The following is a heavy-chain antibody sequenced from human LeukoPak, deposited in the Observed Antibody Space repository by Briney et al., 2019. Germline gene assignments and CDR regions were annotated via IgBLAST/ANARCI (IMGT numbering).Heavy chain of an antibody. J-gene: IGHJ4*02. CDR2: ISAYNGNT. D-gene: IGHD2-2*01. Sequence: ASVKVSCKASGYTFTSYGISWVRLAPGQGLEWMGWISAYNGNTNYAQKLQGRVTMTTDTSTSTAYMELRSLRSDDTAVYYCARAFVVVPAAKFDYWGQGTLVTVSS. CDR1: GYTFTSYG. CDR3: ARAFVVVPAAKFDY. V-gene: IGHV1-18*01.